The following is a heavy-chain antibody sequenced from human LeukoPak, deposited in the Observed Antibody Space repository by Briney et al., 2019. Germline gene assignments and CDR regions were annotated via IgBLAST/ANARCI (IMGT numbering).Heavy chain of an antibody. CDR2: ISGSGGST. J-gene: IGHJ4*02. V-gene: IGHV3-23*01. Sequence: PGGSLRLSCAASGFTFSNYGMSWVRQAPGKGLEWVSAISGSGGSTYYADSVKGRFTISRDNSKNTLYLQMNSLRAEDTAVYYCAKVGEPATMELGTRGVATTIELDYWGQGTLVTVSS. CDR1: GFTFSNYG. D-gene: IGHD2-2*01. CDR3: AKVGEPATMELGTRGVATTIELDY.